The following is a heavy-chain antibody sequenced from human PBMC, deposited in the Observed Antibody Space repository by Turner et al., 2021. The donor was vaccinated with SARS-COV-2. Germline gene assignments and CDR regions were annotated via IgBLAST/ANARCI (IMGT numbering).Heavy chain of an antibody. CDR3: AREMGSGSDY. J-gene: IGHJ4*02. D-gene: IGHD3-10*01. CDR2: ISYDGSNK. Sequence: QVLLMESGGGVVQPGRSLRLPCAASGFTFSSYAMHWVRQAPGKGLEWVALISYDGSNKYYADSVKGRFTISRDNSKNTLYLQMNSLRAENTAVYYCAREMGSGSDYWGQGTLVTVSS. CDR1: GFTFSSYA. V-gene: IGHV3-30*04.